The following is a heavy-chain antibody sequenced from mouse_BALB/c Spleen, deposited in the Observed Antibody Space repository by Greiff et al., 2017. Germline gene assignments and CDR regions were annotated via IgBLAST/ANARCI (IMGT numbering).Heavy chain of an antibody. V-gene: IGHV1-80*01. CDR3: ARLDDEGFAY. CDR2: IYPGDGDT. CDR1: GYAFSSYW. J-gene: IGHJ3*01. Sequence: VKLQESGAELVRPGSSVKISCKASGYAFSSYWMNWVKQRPGQGLEWIGQIYPGDGDTNYNGKFKGKATLTADKSSSTAYMQLSSLTSEDSAVYFCARLDDEGFAYWGQGTLVTVSA. D-gene: IGHD2-12*01.